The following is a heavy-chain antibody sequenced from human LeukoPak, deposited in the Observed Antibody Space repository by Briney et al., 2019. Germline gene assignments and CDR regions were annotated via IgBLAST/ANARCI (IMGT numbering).Heavy chain of an antibody. V-gene: IGHV1-18*01. CDR3: ARGSLGVVVPAAIDY. D-gene: IGHD2-2*01. CDR1: GYTFTSYG. Sequence: ASVKVSCKASGYTFTSYGISWVRQAPGQGLEWMGWISAYNGNTNYAQKLQGRVTMTTDTSTSTAYMELRSLRSDDTAVYYCARGSLGVVVPAAIDYWGQGTLVTVSS. CDR2: ISAYNGNT. J-gene: IGHJ4*02.